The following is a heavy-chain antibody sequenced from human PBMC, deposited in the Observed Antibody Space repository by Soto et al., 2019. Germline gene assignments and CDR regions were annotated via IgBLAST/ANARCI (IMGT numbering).Heavy chain of an antibody. CDR3: ARTLRTGVLRFDC. Sequence: SETLSLTCNVTGGSINTAGYYWSWIRQVPGKGLEWIGYIFYSGSAYYHPSLKSRASISVDRSKNQFSLKVNSVTAADTAVYYCARTLRTGVLRFDCWGQGTRVTVSS. V-gene: IGHV4-31*03. D-gene: IGHD1-1*01. CDR1: GGSINTAGYY. CDR2: IFYSGSA. J-gene: IGHJ4*02.